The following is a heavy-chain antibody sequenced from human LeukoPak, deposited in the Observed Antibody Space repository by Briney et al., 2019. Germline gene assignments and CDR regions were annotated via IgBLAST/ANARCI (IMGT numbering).Heavy chain of an antibody. CDR3: ARDYYCSGGSCSDCFDP. D-gene: IGHD2-15*01. CDR1: GYTFTSYG. V-gene: IGHV1-18*01. Sequence: EASVKVSCTASGYTFTSYGISWVRQAPGQGLEWMGWISGYDGRTNYAQNFQGRVIMTTDTSTSTAYMELRSLRSDDTAVYYCARDYYCSGGSCSDCFDPWGQGTLVTVSS. CDR2: ISGYDGRT. J-gene: IGHJ5*02.